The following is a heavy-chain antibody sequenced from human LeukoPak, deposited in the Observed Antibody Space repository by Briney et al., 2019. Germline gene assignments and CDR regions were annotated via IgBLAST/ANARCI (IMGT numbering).Heavy chain of an antibody. CDR1: GFTFGIYN. V-gene: IGHV3-21*01. Sequence: PGGSLRLSCAASGFTFGIYNMNWVRQAPGKGLEWVSSISSSSSYIYYADSVKGRFTISRDNAKNSLYLQMNSLRAEDTAVYYCARLTTTVTTPFDYWGQGTLVTVPS. CDR3: ARLTTTVTTPFDY. D-gene: IGHD4-17*01. J-gene: IGHJ4*02. CDR2: ISSSSSYI.